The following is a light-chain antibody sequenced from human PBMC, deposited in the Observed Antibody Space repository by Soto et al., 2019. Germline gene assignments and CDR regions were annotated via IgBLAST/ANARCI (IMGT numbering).Light chain of an antibody. J-gene: IGLJ1*01. CDR1: TGAVTSGHY. CDR2: DTT. CDR3: LLSYSGAYV. V-gene: IGLV7-46*01. Sequence: QAVVTQEPSLTVSPGGTVTLTCGSSTGAVTSGHYPYWFQQKPGQAPRTLIYDTTTEHSWTPARFSGSLLGGKAALTLSGAQPEDEADYYCLLSYSGAYVFGTGTKLPVL.